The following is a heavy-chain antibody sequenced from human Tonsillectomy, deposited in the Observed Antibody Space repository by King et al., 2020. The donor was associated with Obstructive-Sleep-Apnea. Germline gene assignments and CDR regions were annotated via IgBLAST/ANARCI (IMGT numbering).Heavy chain of an antibody. CDR1: GFSLSSSGVG. V-gene: IGHV2-5*02. CDR2: IYWDDDK. J-gene: IGHJ6*02. D-gene: IGHD6-13*01. Sequence: TLKESGPTLVKPTQTLTLTCTFSGFSLSSSGVGVGWSRQPPGKALEWLALIYWDDDKRYSPSLKSRVTITKDTSTNQVVLTMTNMDPVDTATYYCAHSRFSSSLWGMDVWGQGTTVTVSS. CDR3: AHSRFSSSLWGMDV.